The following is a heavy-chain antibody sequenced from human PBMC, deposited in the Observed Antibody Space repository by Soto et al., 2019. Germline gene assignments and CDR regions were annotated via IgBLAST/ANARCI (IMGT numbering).Heavy chain of an antibody. Sequence: GGSLRLSCAASGFTFSSYAMHWVRQAPGKGLEWVAVISYDGSNKYYADSVKGRFTISRDNSKNTLYLQMNSLRAEDTAVYYCARGMRTTVNHGWYYGMDVWGQGTTVTVSS. CDR3: ARGMRTTVNHGWYYGMDV. CDR2: ISYDGSNK. D-gene: IGHD4-17*01. V-gene: IGHV3-30-3*01. J-gene: IGHJ6*02. CDR1: GFTFSSYA.